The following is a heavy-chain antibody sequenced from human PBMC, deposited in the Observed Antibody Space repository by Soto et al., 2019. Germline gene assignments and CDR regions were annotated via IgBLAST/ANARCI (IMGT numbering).Heavy chain of an antibody. CDR2: INAGNGNT. Sequence: QVQLVQSGAEVKKPGASVKVSCKASGYTFTSYAMHWVRQAPGQRLEWMGWINAGNGNTKYSQKFQGRVTIPRDTSASTAYMELSSLRSEDTAVYYCARGLNGYLHYFDYWGQGTLVTVSS. V-gene: IGHV1-3*01. CDR3: ARGLNGYLHYFDY. J-gene: IGHJ4*02. CDR1: GYTFTSYA. D-gene: IGHD5-18*01.